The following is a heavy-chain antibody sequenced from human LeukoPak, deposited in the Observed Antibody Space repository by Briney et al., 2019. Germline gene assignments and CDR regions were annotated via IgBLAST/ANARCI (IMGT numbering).Heavy chain of an antibody. CDR3: ALARSEYHYGMDV. CDR2: TYYRSKWYY. CDR1: GDSVSSISVA. Sequence: SQTLSLTCAISGDSVSSISVAWNWIRQSPSRGLEWLGRTYYRSKWYYEYAVSVKGRININPDPSKNQFSLQLNSVTPEDTAVYYCALARSEYHYGMDVWGQGTTVPSP. V-gene: IGHV6-1*01. J-gene: IGHJ6*02.